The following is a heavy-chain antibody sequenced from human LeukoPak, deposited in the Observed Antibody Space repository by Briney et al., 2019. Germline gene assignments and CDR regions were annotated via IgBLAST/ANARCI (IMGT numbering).Heavy chain of an antibody. CDR2: IYYSGST. CDR1: GGSISSSSYY. D-gene: IGHD2-8*01. Sequence: RTSETLSLTCSVSGGSISSSSYYWGWIRQPPGKGLEWIGSIYYSGSTYYNPSLKSRVTISVDTSKNQFSLKLSSVTAADTAVYYCARCHAIVLMVYAISSPHYGMDVWGQGTTVTVSS. CDR3: ARCHAIVLMVYAISSPHYGMDV. V-gene: IGHV4-39*01. J-gene: IGHJ6*02.